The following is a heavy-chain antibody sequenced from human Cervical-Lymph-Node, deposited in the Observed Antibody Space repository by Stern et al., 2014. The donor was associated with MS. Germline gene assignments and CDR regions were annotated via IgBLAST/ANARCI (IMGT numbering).Heavy chain of an antibody. J-gene: IGHJ5*02. D-gene: IGHD3-10*01. CDR2: IIRPVGTA. Sequence: VQLVESGADVKKPGSAVRVSCKASGGVSWLRQAPGQGLEYMGGIIRPVGTAHYAQRFQGRRTITADTSRNTTYMELRSLRSDDTAVYYCARGTGDNWFDPWGQGTLVSVSS. V-gene: IGHV1-69*06. CDR1: GGV. CDR3: ARGTGDNWFDP.